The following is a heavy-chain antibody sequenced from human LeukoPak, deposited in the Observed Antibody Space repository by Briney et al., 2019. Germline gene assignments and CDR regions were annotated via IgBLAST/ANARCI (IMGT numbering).Heavy chain of an antibody. D-gene: IGHD2/OR15-2a*01. CDR3: ARVRGSNIFDY. V-gene: IGHV3-21*01. J-gene: IGHJ4*02. CDR1: GFTFSSYS. CDR2: ISSSSSYI. Sequence: GGSLRLSCAASGFTFSSYSVNWVRQAPGKGLEWVSSISSSSSYIYYADSVKGRFTISRDNAKNSLYLQMNSLRAEDTAVYYCARVRGSNIFDYWGQGTLVTVSS.